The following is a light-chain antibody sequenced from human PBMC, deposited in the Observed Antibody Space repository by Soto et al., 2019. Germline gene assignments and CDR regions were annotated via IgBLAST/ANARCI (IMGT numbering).Light chain of an antibody. Sequence: QSVLTQPPSVSAAPGQKVTISRSGSSSNIGNNYVSWYQQLPGTAPKLLIYENNKRPSGIPDRFSGSKSGTSATLGITGLQTGDEADYYCGTWDSSLSVVFGGGTKLTVL. J-gene: IGLJ2*01. CDR3: GTWDSSLSVV. V-gene: IGLV1-51*02. CDR2: ENN. CDR1: SSNIGNNY.